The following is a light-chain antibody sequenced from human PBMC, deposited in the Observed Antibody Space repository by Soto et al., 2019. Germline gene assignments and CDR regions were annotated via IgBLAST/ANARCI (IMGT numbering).Light chain of an antibody. CDR2: GAS. Sequence: PGGRATLSCRASQSVGSSLAWYQQKPGQAPRLVMYGASSRATGIPDRFSGSGSGTDFTLTISRLEAEDFAVYFCQQRRSWQVTFGQGTRLEIK. CDR3: QQRRSWQVT. V-gene: IGKV3D-20*02. CDR1: QSVGSS. J-gene: IGKJ5*01.